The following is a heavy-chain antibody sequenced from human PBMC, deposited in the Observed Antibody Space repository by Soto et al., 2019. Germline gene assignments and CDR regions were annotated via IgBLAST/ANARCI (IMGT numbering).Heavy chain of an antibody. V-gene: IGHV3-9*01. Sequence: EVQLVESGGGLVQPGRSLRLSCAASGFTFDDYAMHWVRQAPGKGLEWVSGISWNSGSTGYADSVKGRFTISRDNAKNSLYLQMNSLIAEDTALYYCAKDPAYDSSAYLDYWGQGTLVTVSS. J-gene: IGHJ4*02. CDR2: ISWNSGST. D-gene: IGHD3-22*01. CDR1: GFTFDDYA. CDR3: AKDPAYDSSAYLDY.